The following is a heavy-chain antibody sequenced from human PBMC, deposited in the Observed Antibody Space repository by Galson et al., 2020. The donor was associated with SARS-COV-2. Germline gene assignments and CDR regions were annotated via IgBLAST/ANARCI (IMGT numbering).Heavy chain of an antibody. V-gene: IGHV4-34*01. CDR3: ARGSRDVTMILMIATSASYYFDF. Sequence: SQASETPSLTCAVYGGSFSGYYWGWIRQPPGKGLEWIGEINPTGSINYNPSLTSRVTISKDTSKNQFSLRLRSVTAADTSMYFCARGSRDVTMILMIATSASYYFDFWGQGSLVTVSS. J-gene: IGHJ4*02. D-gene: IGHD3-22*01. CDR2: INPTGSI. CDR1: GGSFSGYY.